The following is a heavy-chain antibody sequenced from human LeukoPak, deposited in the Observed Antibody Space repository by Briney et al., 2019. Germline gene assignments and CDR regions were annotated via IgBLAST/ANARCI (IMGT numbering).Heavy chain of an antibody. CDR1: GFTFSYYW. J-gene: IGHJ4*02. CDR2: ISGDGSST. V-gene: IGHV3-74*01. Sequence: GGSLRLSCAASGFTFSYYWMHWVRQAPGKWLVWVSRISGDGSSTNYADSVKGRFTISRDNTKNTLYLQMNSLRAEDTAVFYCARGTYSYDSGAYSGLYYFDSWGQGTLVTVSS. D-gene: IGHD3-22*01. CDR3: ARGTYSYDSGAYSGLYYFDS.